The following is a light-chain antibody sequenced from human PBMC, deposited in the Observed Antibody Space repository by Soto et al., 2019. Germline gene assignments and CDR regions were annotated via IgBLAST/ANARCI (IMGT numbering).Light chain of an antibody. CDR1: QSLSSSY. CDR2: GSF. Sequence: EIVLTESPGTRSLCPGERATLSGRAIQSLSSSYLACYQQKAVQAPRLLLYGSFSTATGIPDRFSGSGSGTDFTLTISRLEPEDFAVYYCQQRSNWPPITFGQGTRLEIK. J-gene: IGKJ5*01. CDR3: QQRSNWPPIT. V-gene: IGKV3D-20*02.